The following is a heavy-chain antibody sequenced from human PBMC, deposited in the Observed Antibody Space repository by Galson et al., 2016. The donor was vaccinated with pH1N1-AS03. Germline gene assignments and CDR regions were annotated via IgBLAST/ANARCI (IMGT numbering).Heavy chain of an antibody. CDR1: GGSFSGTF. V-gene: IGHV4-34*01. Sequence: ETLSLTCAVYGGSFSGTFWTWIRQSPGTGLEWLGENNPRGSANYNPSLQSRVTISVDTSKNQFSLQLTSVTAADTAVYYFARRSPRPRSAGYYSIYYFDDWGQGTLVIVSS. CDR2: NNPRGSA. J-gene: IGHJ4*02. D-gene: IGHD3-22*01. CDR3: ARRSPRPRSAGYYSIYYFDD.